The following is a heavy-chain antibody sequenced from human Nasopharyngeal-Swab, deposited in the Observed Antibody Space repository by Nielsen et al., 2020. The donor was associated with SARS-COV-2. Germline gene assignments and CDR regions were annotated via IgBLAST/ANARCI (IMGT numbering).Heavy chain of an antibody. CDR3: ARGPVRYDFWSGYYCGFDY. J-gene: IGHJ4*02. D-gene: IGHD3-3*01. Sequence: GSLRLSYAVYGGSFSGYYWSWIRQPPGKGLEWIGEIHHSGSTDYNPSLKSRVTISVDTSKNQFSLKLSSVTAADTAVFYCARGPVRYDFWSGYYCGFDYWGQGTLVTVSS. CDR2: IHHSGST. CDR1: GGSFSGYY. V-gene: IGHV4-34*01.